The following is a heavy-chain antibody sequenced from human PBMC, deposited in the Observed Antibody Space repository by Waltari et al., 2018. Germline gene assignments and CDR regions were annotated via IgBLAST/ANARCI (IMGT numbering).Heavy chain of an antibody. CDR1: GFTVSSNY. D-gene: IGHD1-7*01. CDR2: IYSGGST. J-gene: IGHJ4*02. Sequence: EVRLVESGGGLVQPGGSLRLSCAASGFTVSSNYMRWVRQAPGKGLEWGSVIYSGGSTYDADSVKGRFTISRDNAKNTRYLQMNSLRAEDTAVYYCARDVAPGTTEYWGQGTLVTVAS. CDR3: ARDVAPGTTEY. V-gene: IGHV3-66*02.